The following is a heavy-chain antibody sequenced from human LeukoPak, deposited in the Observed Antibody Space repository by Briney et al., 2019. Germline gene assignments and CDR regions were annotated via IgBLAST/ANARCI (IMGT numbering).Heavy chain of an antibody. CDR2: IIPMVGVT. CDR1: GGSLTSYS. CDR3: ARRVPLVN. D-gene: IGHD1-26*01. J-gene: IGHJ4*02. Sequence: SVKVSCKAAGGSLTSYSIGWVRQAPGQGLGWMGRIIPMVGVTKYAQKFQGRVTITADKSTNTAYMELTRLTSEDTAVYYCARRVPLVNWGQGTLVTVSS. V-gene: IGHV1-69*02.